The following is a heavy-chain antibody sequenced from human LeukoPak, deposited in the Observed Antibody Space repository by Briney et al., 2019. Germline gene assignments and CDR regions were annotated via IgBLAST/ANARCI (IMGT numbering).Heavy chain of an antibody. J-gene: IGHJ3*02. CDR2: IYYSGST. CDR1: GGSISSYY. Sequence: SETLSLTCTVSGGSISSYYWSWIRQPPGKGLEWIGYIYYSGSTSYNPSLKSRVTISVDTSKNQFSLKLSSVTAADTAVYYCAGVQDYYYDSSGMQDAFDIWGQGTMVTVSS. V-gene: IGHV4-59*01. CDR3: AGVQDYYYDSSGMQDAFDI. D-gene: IGHD3-22*01.